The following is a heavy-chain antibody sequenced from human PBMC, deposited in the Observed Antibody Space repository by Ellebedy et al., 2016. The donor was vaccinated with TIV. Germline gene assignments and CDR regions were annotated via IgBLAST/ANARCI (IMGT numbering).Heavy chain of an antibody. CDR2: IYPGDSDT. D-gene: IGHD6-13*01. CDR3: ARHRISSTWSNFDY. Sequence: GESLKISCKGSGYSFTNYWIGWVRQMPGKGLEWMGIIYPGDSDTRISPSFQGQVTISADKSIGTAYLQWNSLKASDTAMYYCARHRISSTWSNFDYWGQGTLVTVSS. V-gene: IGHV5-51*01. J-gene: IGHJ4*02. CDR1: GYSFTNYW.